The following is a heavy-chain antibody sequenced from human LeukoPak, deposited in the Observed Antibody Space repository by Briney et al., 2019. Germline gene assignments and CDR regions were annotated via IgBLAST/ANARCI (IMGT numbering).Heavy chain of an antibody. CDR3: AKDYYYGSGSYPSPYYFDY. D-gene: IGHD3-10*01. CDR2: ISGSGGST. Sequence: GGSLRLSCAASGFTFSSYAMSWVRQAPGKGLEWVSAISGSGGSTYYADSVKGRFTISRDNSKNTLYLQMNSLRAEDTAVYYCAKDYYYGSGSYPSPYYFDYWGQGTLVTVSS. CDR1: GFTFSSYA. V-gene: IGHV3-23*01. J-gene: IGHJ4*02.